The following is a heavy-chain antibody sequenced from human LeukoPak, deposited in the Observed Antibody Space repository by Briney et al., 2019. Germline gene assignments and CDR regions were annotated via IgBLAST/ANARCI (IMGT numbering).Heavy chain of an antibody. CDR3: AKGTTMIVGDYFDY. V-gene: IGHV3-23*01. J-gene: IGHJ4*02. CDR1: GFTFSSYA. CDR2: ISNSGGST. D-gene: IGHD3-22*01. Sequence: PGGSLRLSCAASGFTFSSYAMSWVRQAPGKGLEWVSTISNSGGSTYYADSVKGRFTISRDNSKNTLYLQMNSLRAEDTALYYCAKGTTMIVGDYFDYWGQGTLVTVSS.